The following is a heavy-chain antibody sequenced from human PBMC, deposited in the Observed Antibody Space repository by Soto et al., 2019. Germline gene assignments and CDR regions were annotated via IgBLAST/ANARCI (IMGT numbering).Heavy chain of an antibody. CDR1: GYTFTSYY. CDR3: ARSQAGRPLDV. Sequence: QVQLVHSGAEVKKPGASVKVSCKASGYTFTSYYIHWVRQDPGQGLEWMGIINPSGGSTSYAQNFQGRVTMTRDTSTSTVYMELSRLRADDTAVYYCARSQAGRPLDVWVQGTTVTVSS. V-gene: IGHV1-46*01. J-gene: IGHJ6*02. CDR2: INPSGGST.